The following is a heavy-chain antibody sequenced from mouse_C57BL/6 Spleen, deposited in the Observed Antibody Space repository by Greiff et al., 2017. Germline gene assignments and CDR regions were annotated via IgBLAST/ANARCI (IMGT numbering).Heavy chain of an antibody. CDR1: GYSITSGYY. Sequence: EVKLVESGPGLVKPSQSLSLTCSVTGYSITSGYYWNWIRQFPGNKLEWMGYISYDGSNNYNPSLKNRISITRDTSKNQFFLKLTSVTTEDTATYYCARDDGYRYFDVWGTGTTVTVSS. J-gene: IGHJ1*03. CDR3: ARDDGYRYFDV. V-gene: IGHV3-6*01. CDR2: ISYDGSN. D-gene: IGHD2-3*01.